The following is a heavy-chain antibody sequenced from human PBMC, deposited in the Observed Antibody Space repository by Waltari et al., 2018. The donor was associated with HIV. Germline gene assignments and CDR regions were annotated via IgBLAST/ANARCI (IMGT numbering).Heavy chain of an antibody. CDR2: ISYDGSNK. CDR1: NFTFSNYG. CDR3: AKDGLRTTSYFVD. Sequence: QVQLVESGGGVVQPGRSLRVSCAASNFTFSNYGMHWVRQAPGKGLEWVAVISYDGSNKYYADSVKGRFTISRDNSKNTLFLQMNSLRLEDTAVYYCAKDGLRTTSYFVDWGQGTLVTVSS. V-gene: IGHV3-30*18. D-gene: IGHD4-17*01. J-gene: IGHJ4*02.